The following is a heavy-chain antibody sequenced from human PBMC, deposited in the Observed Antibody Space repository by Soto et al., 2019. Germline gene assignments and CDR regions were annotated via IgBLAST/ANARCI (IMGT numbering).Heavy chain of an antibody. D-gene: IGHD3-10*01. CDR3: ASFWFGEGVDY. Sequence: ESGGGVVQPGRSLRLSCAASGFTFSSYGMHWVRQAPGKGLEWVAVISYDGSNKYYADSVKGRFTISRDNSKNTLYLQMNSLRAEDTAVYYCASFWFGEGVDYWGQGTLVTVSS. J-gene: IGHJ4*02. CDR1: GFTFSSYG. V-gene: IGHV3-30*03. CDR2: ISYDGSNK.